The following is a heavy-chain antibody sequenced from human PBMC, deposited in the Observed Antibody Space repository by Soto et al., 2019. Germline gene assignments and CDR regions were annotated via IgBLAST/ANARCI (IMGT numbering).Heavy chain of an antibody. V-gene: IGHV4-59*01. Sequence: SETLSLTCTVSGGSISSYYWSWIRQPPGKGLEWIGYIYYSGSTNYNPSLKSRVTISVDTSKNQFSLKLSSVTAADTAVYYCARGGTTVILYYWGQGTLVTVSS. D-gene: IGHD4-17*01. CDR3: ARGGTTVILYY. CDR2: IYYSGST. J-gene: IGHJ4*02. CDR1: GGSISSYY.